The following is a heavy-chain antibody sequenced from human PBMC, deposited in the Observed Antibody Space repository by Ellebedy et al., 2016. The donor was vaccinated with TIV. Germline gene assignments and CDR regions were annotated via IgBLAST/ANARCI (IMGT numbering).Heavy chain of an antibody. V-gene: IGHV3-33*01. CDR1: GFTFCSYA. J-gene: IGHJ4*02. CDR2: IWYDESND. D-gene: IGHD3-16*01. Sequence: PGGSLRLSCTAPGFTFCSYAMHWVGQFQDKGLDWVALIWYDESNDNYEDSVKGRFTISRDNSKNTLYLQMNSLRAEDTAVYYCARESKTEPRGGIRVDYWGQGTLVTVSS. CDR3: ARESKTEPRGGIRVDY.